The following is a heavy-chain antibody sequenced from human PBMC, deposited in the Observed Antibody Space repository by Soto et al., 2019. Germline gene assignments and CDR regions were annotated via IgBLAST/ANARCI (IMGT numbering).Heavy chain of an antibody. V-gene: IGHV3-33*01. D-gene: IGHD5-18*01. J-gene: IGHJ6*02. CDR1: GFTFSSYG. Sequence: GGSLRLSCAASGFTFSSYGMHWVRQAPGKGLEWVAVIWYDGSNKYYADSVKGRFTISRDNSKNTLYLQMNSLRAEDTAVYYCARGWPGYSYAENYYYYGMDVWGQGTTVTVSS. CDR3: ARGWPGYSYAENYYYYGMDV. CDR2: IWYDGSNK.